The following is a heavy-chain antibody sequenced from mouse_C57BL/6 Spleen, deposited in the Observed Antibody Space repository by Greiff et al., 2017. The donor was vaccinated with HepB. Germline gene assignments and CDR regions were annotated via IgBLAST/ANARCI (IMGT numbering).Heavy chain of an antibody. CDR1: GYTFTDYY. D-gene: IGHD1-1*01. V-gene: IGHV1-19*01. Sequence: EVQLQQSGPVLVKPGASVKMSCKASGYTFTDYYMNWVKQSHGKSLEWIGVINPYNGGTSYNQKFKGKATLTVDKSSSTAYMELNSLTSEDSAVYYCARGEYYYGSSSAWFAYWGQGTLVTVSA. CDR3: ARGEYYYGSSSAWFAY. J-gene: IGHJ3*01. CDR2: INPYNGGT.